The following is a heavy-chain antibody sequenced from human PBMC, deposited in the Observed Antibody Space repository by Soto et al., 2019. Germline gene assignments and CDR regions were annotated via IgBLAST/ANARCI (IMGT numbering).Heavy chain of an antibody. Sequence: PEETLSLTCTVSGGSVSSSSYYWGWVRQPPGKGLEWIGSVYYSGSTYYNPSLESRVTISVDKSKNQFSLQLMSLSAADTAVYYGGILEGLVTISEYFEYWSQGALVTVS. CDR1: GGSVSSSSYY. J-gene: IGHJ4*02. CDR3: GILEGLVTISEYFEY. CDR2: VYYSGST. D-gene: IGHD3-9*01. V-gene: IGHV4-39*01.